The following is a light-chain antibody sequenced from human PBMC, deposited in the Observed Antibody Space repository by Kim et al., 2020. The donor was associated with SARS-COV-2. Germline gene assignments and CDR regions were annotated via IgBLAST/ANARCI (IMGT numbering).Light chain of an antibody. CDR2: RNY. CDR3: AAWDDSLSGVV. J-gene: IGLJ2*01. V-gene: IGLV1-47*01. Sequence: ELTQPPSASGTPGQRVTISCSGSSSNIGSTYVHWYQQLPGTAPKLLIYRNYQRPSGVPDRFSGSKSGTSASLAISGLRSEDEADYYCAAWDDSLSGVVFGGGTQLTV. CDR1: SSNIGSTY.